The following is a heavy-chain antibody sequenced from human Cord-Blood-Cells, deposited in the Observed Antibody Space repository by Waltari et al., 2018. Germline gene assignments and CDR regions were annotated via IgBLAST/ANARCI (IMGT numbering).Heavy chain of an antibody. Sequence: QVQLVESGGGVVQPGRSLRLSCAASGFTFSSYGMHWVRQAPGKGLEWVAVIWYDGSNKYYADAVTGRFTISKDNSKNTLYLQMNRLRAEDTAVYYCARDMNYDILTGYYKGGFDYWGQGTLVTVSS. D-gene: IGHD3-9*01. V-gene: IGHV3-33*01. J-gene: IGHJ4*02. CDR3: ARDMNYDILTGYYKGGFDY. CDR1: GFTFSSYG. CDR2: IWYDGSNK.